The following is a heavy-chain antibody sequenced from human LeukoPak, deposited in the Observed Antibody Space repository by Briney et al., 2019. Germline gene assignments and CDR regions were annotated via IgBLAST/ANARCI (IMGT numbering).Heavy chain of an antibody. J-gene: IGHJ4*02. CDR1: GFTFSSYS. Sequence: GGSLRLSCAASGFTFSSYSMNWVRQAPGKGLEWVSSISSSSSYVYYADSVKGRFTISRDNAKNSLYLQMNSLRAEDTAVYYCASGRGDYFDYWGQGTLVTVSS. CDR3: ASGRGDYFDY. V-gene: IGHV3-21*01. CDR2: ISSSSSYV. D-gene: IGHD1-26*01.